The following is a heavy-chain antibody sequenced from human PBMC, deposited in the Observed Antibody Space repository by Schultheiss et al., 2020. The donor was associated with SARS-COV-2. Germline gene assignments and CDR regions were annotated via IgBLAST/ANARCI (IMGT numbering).Heavy chain of an antibody. CDR2: INDDGSST. D-gene: IGHD3-10*01. Sequence: GGSLRLSCAASGFTFSSYAMSWVRQAPGKGLEWVSRINDDGSSTSYADSVKGRFTISRDNAKNTLYLQMNSLRAEDTAVYYCAHTNGWFTFDYWGQGTLVTVSS. CDR1: GFTFSSYA. J-gene: IGHJ4*02. CDR3: AHTNGWFTFDY. V-gene: IGHV3-74*01.